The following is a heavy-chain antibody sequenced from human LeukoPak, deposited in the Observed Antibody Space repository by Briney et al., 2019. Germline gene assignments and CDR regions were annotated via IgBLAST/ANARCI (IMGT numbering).Heavy chain of an antibody. Sequence: GGSLRLSXAASGFTFRSYGMHWVRQAPGKGLEGGAFIRYDGSNKYYADSVKGRFTISRDNSKNTLYLQMNSLRAEDTAVYYCAKWDVVPAAITFDIWGQGTMVTVSS. D-gene: IGHD2-2*01. CDR1: GFTFRSYG. J-gene: IGHJ3*02. CDR2: IRYDGSNK. V-gene: IGHV3-30*02. CDR3: AKWDVVPAAITFDI.